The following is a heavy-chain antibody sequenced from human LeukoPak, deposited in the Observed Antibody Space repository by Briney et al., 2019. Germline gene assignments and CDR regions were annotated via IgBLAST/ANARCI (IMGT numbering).Heavy chain of an antibody. CDR2: ISGSGGCT. J-gene: IGHJ4*02. D-gene: IGHD3-9*01. CDR3: AKSPDYDILTGYYGY. CDR1: GFTFSSYA. V-gene: IGHV3-23*01. Sequence: GGSLRLSCAASGFTFSSYAMSWVREAPGKGLEWVSAISGSGGCTYYADSVKGRFTISRDNSKNTLYLQMNSRRAEDTAVYYCAKSPDYDILTGYYGYWGQGTLVTVSS.